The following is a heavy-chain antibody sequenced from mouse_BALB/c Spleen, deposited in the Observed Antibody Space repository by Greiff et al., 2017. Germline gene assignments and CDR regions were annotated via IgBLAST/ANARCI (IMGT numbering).Heavy chain of an antibody. D-gene: IGHD2-12*01. J-gene: IGHJ1*01. Sequence: VQLQQSGAELVKPGASVKLSCTASGFNIKDTYMHWVKQRPEQGLEWIGRIDPANGNTKYDPKFQGKATITADTSSNTAYLQLSSLTSEDTAVYYCARITSYYRYVGVWGAGTTVTVSS. V-gene: IGHV14-3*02. CDR1: GFNIKDTY. CDR3: ARITSYYRYVGV. CDR2: IDPANGNT.